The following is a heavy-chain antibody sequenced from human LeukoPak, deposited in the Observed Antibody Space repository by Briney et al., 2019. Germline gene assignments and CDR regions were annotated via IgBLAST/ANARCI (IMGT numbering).Heavy chain of an antibody. D-gene: IGHD1-26*01. CDR3: ARGGSYYYLFDY. J-gene: IGHJ4*02. CDR1: GYTLTELS. V-gene: IGHV1-24*01. CDR2: FDPEDGET. Sequence: ASVKVSCKVSGYTLTELSMHWVRQAPGKGLEWMGGFDPEDGETIYAQKFQGRVTMTRDTSISTGYMELRTLRSDDTAVYFCARGGSYYYLFDYWGQGTLVTVSS.